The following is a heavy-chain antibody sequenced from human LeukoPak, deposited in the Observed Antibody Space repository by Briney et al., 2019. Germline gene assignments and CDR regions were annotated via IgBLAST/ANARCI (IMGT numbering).Heavy chain of an antibody. CDR2: INAGRGDT. CDR3: ARGAGFAEPLPEY. D-gene: IGHD1-14*01. Sequence: ASVKVSCKASGYTFTSYAIQWVRQAPGQRLEWMGRINAGRGDTKYSQKFQGRVTITRDTSASTAYMELSSLRSEDTAVYYCARGAGFAEPLPEYWGQGTLLTVSS. CDR1: GYTFTSYA. V-gene: IGHV1-3*01. J-gene: IGHJ4*02.